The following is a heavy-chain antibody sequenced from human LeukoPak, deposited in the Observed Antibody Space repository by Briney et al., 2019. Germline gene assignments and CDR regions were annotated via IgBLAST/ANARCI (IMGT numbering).Heavy chain of an antibody. D-gene: IGHD2-2*01. CDR3: ARRIVVVPAXXXWFDP. V-gene: IGHV1-46*01. CDR2: INPSGGST. J-gene: IGHJ5*02. CDR1: GYTFTSYY. Sequence: ASVKVSCKASGYTFTSYYMHWVRQAPGQGLEWMGIINPSGGSTSYAQKFQGRVTMTRDTSTSTVYMELSSLRSEDTAVYYCARRIVVVPAXXXWFDPWGQGTLVTVSS.